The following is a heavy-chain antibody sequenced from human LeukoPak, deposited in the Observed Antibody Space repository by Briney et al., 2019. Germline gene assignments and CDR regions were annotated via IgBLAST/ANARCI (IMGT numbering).Heavy chain of an antibody. CDR3: AEGSGWYYYGMDV. J-gene: IGHJ6*02. D-gene: IGHD6-19*01. Sequence: GGSLRLSCAASGFTFSSYAMSWVRQAPGKGLEWVSAISGSGGSTYYADSVKGRFTISRDNSKNTLYLQMNSLRAEGTAVYYCAEGSGWYYYGMDVWGQGTTVTVSS. V-gene: IGHV3-23*01. CDR1: GFTFSSYA. CDR2: ISGSGGST.